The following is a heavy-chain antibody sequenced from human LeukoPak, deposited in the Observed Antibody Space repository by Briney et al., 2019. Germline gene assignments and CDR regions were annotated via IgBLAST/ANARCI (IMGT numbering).Heavy chain of an antibody. V-gene: IGHV3-20*04. D-gene: IGHD3-22*01. J-gene: IGHJ5*01. CDR1: GFTFSSYA. CDR2: INWNGGNI. CDR3: VRQKYYDSAYYYSFDS. Sequence: PGGSLRLSCAASGFTFSSYAMSWVRQAPGKGLEWVSGINWNGGNIGYADSVKGRFSVSRDNGKQVLYMEMNNLRVEDTALYYCVRQKYYDSAYYYSFDSWGQGTLVTVSA.